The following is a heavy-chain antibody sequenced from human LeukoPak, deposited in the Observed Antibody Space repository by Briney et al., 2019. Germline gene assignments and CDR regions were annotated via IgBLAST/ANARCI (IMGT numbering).Heavy chain of an antibody. CDR2: ISSSSSDI. V-gene: IGHV3-21*01. CDR1: GFTFSSYS. J-gene: IGHJ4*02. Sequence: TTGGSLRLSCAASGFTFSSYSMNWVRQAPGKGLEWVSSISSSSSDIYYADSVKGRFTISRENAKNSLYLEMNSLRAEDTAVYYCARQDYGGKSYYFDYWGQGPLVTVSS. CDR3: ARQDYGGKSYYFDY. D-gene: IGHD4-23*01.